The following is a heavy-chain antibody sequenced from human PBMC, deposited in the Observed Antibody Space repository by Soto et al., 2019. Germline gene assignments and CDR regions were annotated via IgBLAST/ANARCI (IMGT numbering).Heavy chain of an antibody. CDR3: AREYYDFWSGSPPNWFDP. J-gene: IGHJ5*02. CDR1: GYTFTIYA. CDR2: INAGNGNT. D-gene: IGHD3-3*01. Sequence: GASVKVSCKASGYTFTIYAMHWVRQAPGQRLEWMGWINAGNGNTKYSQKFQGRVTITRDTSASTAYMELSSLRSEDTAVYYCAREYYDFWSGSPPNWFDPWGQGTLVTVSS. V-gene: IGHV1-3*01.